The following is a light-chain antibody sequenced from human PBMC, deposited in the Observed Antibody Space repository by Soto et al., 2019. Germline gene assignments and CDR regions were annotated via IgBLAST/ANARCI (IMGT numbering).Light chain of an antibody. CDR3: QQYNSYQYT. J-gene: IGKJ2*01. V-gene: IGKV1-5*01. CDR2: DAS. CDR1: QSISSW. Sequence: DIQMTQSPSTLSASVGDRVTITCRASQSISSWLAWYQQKPVKAPKLLIYDASSLESGVPSRFSGSGSGTEFTLTISSLQPDDFATYYCQQYNSYQYTCGQGTKLEIK.